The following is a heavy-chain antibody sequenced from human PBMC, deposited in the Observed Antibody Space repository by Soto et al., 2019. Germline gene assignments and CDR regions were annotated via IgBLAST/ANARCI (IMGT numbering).Heavy chain of an antibody. CDR3: ARRAVTTYHFFDC. J-gene: IGHJ4*02. CDR1: GFTFSSFD. D-gene: IGHD4-17*01. CDR2: IHRASTYI. Sequence: GGSLRLSCATSGFTFSSFDMDWVRQAPGKGLEWVSSIHRASTYIYYADSVRGRFTISRDNAKSSLYLQMNSLTVEDTAVYYCARRAVTTYHFFDCWCQGALVTSPQ. V-gene: IGHV3-21*06.